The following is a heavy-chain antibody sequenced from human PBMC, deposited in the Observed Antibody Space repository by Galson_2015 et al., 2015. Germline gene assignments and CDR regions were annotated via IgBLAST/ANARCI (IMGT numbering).Heavy chain of an antibody. D-gene: IGHD2-2*01. J-gene: IGHJ6*02. V-gene: IGHV1-3*01. CDR2: INAGNGNT. CDR1: GYTFTSYA. Sequence: SVKVSCKASGYTFTSYAMHWVRQAPGRRLEWMGWINAGNGNTKYSQKFQGRVTITRDTSASTAYMELSSLRSEDTAVYYCARAYGSSPSCPRARDYYYGMDVWGQGPPVTVSS. CDR3: ARAYGSSPSCPRARDYYYGMDV.